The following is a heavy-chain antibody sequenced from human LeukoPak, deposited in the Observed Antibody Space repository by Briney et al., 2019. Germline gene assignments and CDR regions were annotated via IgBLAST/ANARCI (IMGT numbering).Heavy chain of an antibody. CDR2: ISWNSRSI. Sequence: PGGSLRVSCAASGFTFGDYAMHWVRQAQGKGLEWVSGISWNSRSIGNADSVKGRFTISRDNAKNSLYLQMNSLRAEDTALYYCAKDAKTGIAAAGYGNWFDPWGQGTLVTVSS. J-gene: IGHJ5*02. CDR3: AKDAKTGIAAAGYGNWFDP. CDR1: GFTFGDYA. D-gene: IGHD6-13*01. V-gene: IGHV3-9*01.